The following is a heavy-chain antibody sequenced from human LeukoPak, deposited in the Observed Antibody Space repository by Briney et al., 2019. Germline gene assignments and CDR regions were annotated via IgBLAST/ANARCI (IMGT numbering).Heavy chain of an antibody. D-gene: IGHD2-8*01. CDR1: GGSISSGDYY. CDR3: ARAPTYAYFDY. Sequence: PSQTLSLTCTVSGGSISSGDYYWSWIRQPPGKGLEWIGHIYYSGSTYCNPSLKSRVTISVDTSKNQFSLKLSSVTAADTAVYYCARAPTYAYFDYWGQGTLVTVSS. CDR2: IYYSGST. V-gene: IGHV4-30-4*08. J-gene: IGHJ4*02.